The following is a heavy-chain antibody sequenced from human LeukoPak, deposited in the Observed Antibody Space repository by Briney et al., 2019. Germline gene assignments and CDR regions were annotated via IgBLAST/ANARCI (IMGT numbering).Heavy chain of an antibody. J-gene: IGHJ3*01. Sequence: TGRSLRLSCAASGFIFDDYAMRWVRQSPGRGLEWVSGISWNSGYIDYEDSVKGRFTISRDNAKNSLYLQMNSLRVEDTALYFCAKSMIVEGGDAFDVWGQGTMVTVSS. CDR2: ISWNSGYI. CDR3: AKSMIVEGGDAFDV. CDR1: GFIFDDYA. V-gene: IGHV3-9*01. D-gene: IGHD3-22*01.